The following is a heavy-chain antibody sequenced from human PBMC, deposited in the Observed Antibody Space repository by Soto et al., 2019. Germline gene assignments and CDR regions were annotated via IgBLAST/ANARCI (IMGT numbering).Heavy chain of an antibody. Sequence: SETLSLTCTVSGGSITRYYWNWIRQPPGKGLEWIGYIYSSGSTNYNPSLKSRVTISVDTSKNQFSLKLNSVTAADTALYYCARAEQWLIPYYFNYWGQGTLVTVSS. D-gene: IGHD6-19*01. V-gene: IGHV4-59*01. CDR2: IYSSGST. J-gene: IGHJ4*02. CDR1: GGSITRYY. CDR3: ARAEQWLIPYYFNY.